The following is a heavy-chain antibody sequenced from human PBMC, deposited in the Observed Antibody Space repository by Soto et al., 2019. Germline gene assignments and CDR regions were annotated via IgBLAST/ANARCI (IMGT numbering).Heavy chain of an antibody. V-gene: IGHV1-8*01. CDR2: MNPNSGNT. Sequence: QVQLVQSGAEVKKPGASVKVSCKASGYTFTSYDINWVRQATGQGLEWMGWMNPNSGNTGYAQKFQGRVTMTRNTSISTAYMELSSLRSEDTAVYYCARDRYGDYGYYYYGMDVWGQGTTVTVSS. D-gene: IGHD4-17*01. CDR1: GYTFTSYD. CDR3: ARDRYGDYGYYYYGMDV. J-gene: IGHJ6*02.